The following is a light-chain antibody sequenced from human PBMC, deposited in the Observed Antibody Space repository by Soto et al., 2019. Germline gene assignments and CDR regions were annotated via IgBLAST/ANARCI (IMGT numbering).Light chain of an antibody. Sequence: EIVMTQSPATLSVSPGERATLSCRASQSVSIKLAWYQQKTGQAPRLLIYDTSTRATGIPARCSGSGSGTEFTLTISSLQSEDFAVYYCQQYNNWPPITFGQGTRLEIK. CDR3: QQYNNWPPIT. CDR2: DTS. CDR1: QSVSIK. J-gene: IGKJ5*01. V-gene: IGKV3-15*01.